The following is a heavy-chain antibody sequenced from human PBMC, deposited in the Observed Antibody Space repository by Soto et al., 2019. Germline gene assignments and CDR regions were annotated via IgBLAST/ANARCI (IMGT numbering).Heavy chain of an antibody. CDR1: GGSISSYY. Sequence: PSETLSLTCTVSGGSISSYYWSWIRQPPGKGLEWIGYIYYSGSTNYNPSLKSRVTISVDTSKNQFSLKLSSVTAADTAVYYCARGFGGYDFWSGYSTYGMDVWGQGTTVTVPS. CDR3: ARGFGGYDFWSGYSTYGMDV. J-gene: IGHJ6*02. CDR2: IYYSGST. D-gene: IGHD3-3*01. V-gene: IGHV4-59*01.